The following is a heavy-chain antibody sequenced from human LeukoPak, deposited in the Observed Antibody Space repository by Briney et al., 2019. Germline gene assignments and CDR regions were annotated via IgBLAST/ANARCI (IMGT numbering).Heavy chain of an antibody. V-gene: IGHV4-38-2*01. CDR1: GYSISSGYY. J-gene: IGHJ5*02. D-gene: IGHD3-10*01. CDR2: IYHSGST. Sequence: SETLSLTCAVSGYSISSGYYWGWIRQPPGKGLEWIGSIYHSGSTYYNPSLKSRVTMSVDTSKNQFSLKLSSVTAADTAVYYCARSYGSGSYPWFDPWGQGTLVTVSS. CDR3: ARSYGSGSYPWFDP.